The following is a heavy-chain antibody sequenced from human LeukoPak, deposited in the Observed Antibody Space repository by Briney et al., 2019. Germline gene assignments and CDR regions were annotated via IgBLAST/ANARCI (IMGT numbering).Heavy chain of an antibody. V-gene: IGHV4-39*07. Sequence: PSETLSLTCTVSGGSISSSSYYWGWIRQPPGKGLEWIGSIYYSGSTYYNPSLKSRVTISVDTSKNQFSLKLSSVTAADTAVYYCARGTRYGSGSYPDWGQGTLVTVSS. J-gene: IGHJ4*02. D-gene: IGHD3-10*01. CDR2: IYYSGST. CDR1: GGSISSSSYY. CDR3: ARGTRYGSGSYPD.